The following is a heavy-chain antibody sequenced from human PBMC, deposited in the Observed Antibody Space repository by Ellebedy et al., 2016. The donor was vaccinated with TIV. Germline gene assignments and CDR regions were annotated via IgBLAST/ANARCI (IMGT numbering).Heavy chain of an antibody. CDR1: GFTFSSYS. CDR2: IRSSSSYI. V-gene: IGHV3-21*06. CDR3: ARDLGPTVTTWCFDL. D-gene: IGHD4-17*01. J-gene: IGHJ2*01. Sequence: GESLKISCAASGFTFSSYSMNWVRQAPGKGLEWVSSIRSSSSYIYYADSMKGRFTISRDNAKNSLYLQMNSLRAEDTAVYSCARDLGPTVTTWCFDLWGRGTLVTVSS.